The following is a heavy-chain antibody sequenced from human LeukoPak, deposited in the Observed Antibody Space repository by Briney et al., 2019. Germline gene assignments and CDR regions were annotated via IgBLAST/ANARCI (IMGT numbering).Heavy chain of an antibody. CDR2: IRHDGSNK. V-gene: IGHV3-30*02. CDR3: AKGSKLVLITRDHYMAV. Sequence: QTGGSLRLSCAASGFASGFSFRNYGMHWVRQAPGKGLEWVAFIRHDGSNKYYADSVKGRFTISRDNSKNTLYLQMNSLRTGDTAVYYCAKGSKLVLITRDHYMAVWGKGTTVTISS. CDR1: GFSFRNYG. J-gene: IGHJ6*03. D-gene: IGHD3-22*01.